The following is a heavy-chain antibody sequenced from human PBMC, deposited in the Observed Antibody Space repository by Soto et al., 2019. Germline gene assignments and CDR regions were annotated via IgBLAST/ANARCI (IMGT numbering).Heavy chain of an antibody. J-gene: IGHJ4*02. Sequence: SQTLSXTCAISGDSVSSNSAAWNWIRQSPSRGLEWLGRTYYRSKWYNDYAVSVKSRITINPDTSKNQFSLQLNSVTPEDTAVYYCARAYYYDSSGYYNLDYWGQGTLVTVSS. CDR1: GDSVSSNSAA. D-gene: IGHD3-22*01. CDR2: TYYRSKWYN. CDR3: ARAYYYDSSGYYNLDY. V-gene: IGHV6-1*01.